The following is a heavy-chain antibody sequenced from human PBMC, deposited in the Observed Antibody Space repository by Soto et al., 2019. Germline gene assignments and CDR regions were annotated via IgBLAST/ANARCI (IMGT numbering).Heavy chain of an antibody. CDR3: ARDSTEYYYYYAMDV. D-gene: IGHD2-2*01. Sequence: SETLPLTCTVAAGSISRYYWSWVRQPPGKGLEWIGYIYYCGSTNYNPSLKSRVTRSVDTSKNHFSLKLSSVTAADTAVYYFARDSTEYYYYYAMDVWAQGTTGTVPS. V-gene: IGHV4-59*01. CDR2: IYYCGST. CDR1: AGSISRYY. J-gene: IGHJ6*02.